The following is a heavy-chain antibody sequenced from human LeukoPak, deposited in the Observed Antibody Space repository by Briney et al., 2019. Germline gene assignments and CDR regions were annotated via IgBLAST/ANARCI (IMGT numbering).Heavy chain of an antibody. D-gene: IGHD2-21*02. CDR1: GGSIRNYY. Sequence: SETLSLTCTVSGGSIRNYYWSWIRQPAGKGLEWIGRIYTSGITNYNPSLKSRLTMSIDTSKNQFSLKLSSVTAADTAVYYCARTAYCGGDCYSFDFWGQGTLVTVSS. CDR3: ARTAYCGGDCYSFDF. CDR2: IYTSGIT. V-gene: IGHV4-4*07. J-gene: IGHJ4*02.